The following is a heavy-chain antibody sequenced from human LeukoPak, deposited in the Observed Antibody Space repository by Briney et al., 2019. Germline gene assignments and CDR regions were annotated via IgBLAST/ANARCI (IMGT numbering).Heavy chain of an antibody. CDR1: NGSISNYH. V-gene: IGHV4-4*09. CDR2: ILTSGTT. D-gene: IGHD1-26*01. J-gene: IGHJ4*02. Sequence: PSETLSLTCTVSNGSISNYHWSWVRQPPGKGLECIGYILTSGTTNYNPSLKSRLTISVDTSKNQFTLKLSSVTAADTAVYYCARLRVSGSYLYYFDYWGQGTLVSVSS. CDR3: ARLRVSGSYLYYFDY.